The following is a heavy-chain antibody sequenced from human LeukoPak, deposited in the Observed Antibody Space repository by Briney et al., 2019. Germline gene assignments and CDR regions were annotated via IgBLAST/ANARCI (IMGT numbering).Heavy chain of an antibody. CDR1: GGSFSGYY. Sequence: SETLSLTCAVYGGSFSGYYWSWIRQPPGKGLEWIGEINHSGSTNYNPSLKSRVTISVDTSKNQFSLKLSSVTAADTAVYYCARLVIPLYGMDVWGQGTTVTVSS. CDR3: ARLVIPLYGMDV. J-gene: IGHJ6*02. D-gene: IGHD3-9*01. CDR2: INHSGST. V-gene: IGHV4-34*01.